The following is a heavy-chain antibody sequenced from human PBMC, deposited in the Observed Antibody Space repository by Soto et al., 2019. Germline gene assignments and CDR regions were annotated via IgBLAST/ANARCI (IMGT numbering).Heavy chain of an antibody. D-gene: IGHD3-22*01. V-gene: IGHV3-30*18. Sequence: PVGSLRLSCAASGFTFSSYGMHWVRQAPGKGLEWVAVISYDGSNKYYADSVKGRFTISRDNTKNTLYLQMNSLRAEDTAVYYCAKDHYDSSAQRVWGQGTLVTVSS. J-gene: IGHJ4*01. CDR1: GFTFSSYG. CDR3: AKDHYDSSAQRV. CDR2: ISYDGSNK.